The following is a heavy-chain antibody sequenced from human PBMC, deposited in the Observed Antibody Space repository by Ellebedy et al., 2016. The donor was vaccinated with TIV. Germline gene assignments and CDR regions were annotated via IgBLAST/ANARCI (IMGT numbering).Heavy chain of an antibody. V-gene: IGHV3-30-3*01. CDR1: GFTFSSYA. CDR2: ISYDGSNK. CDR3: AKDHRGLPDLNDY. J-gene: IGHJ4*02. Sequence: GESLKISXAASGFTFSSYAMHWVRQAPGKGLEWVAVISYDGSNKYYADSVKGRFTISRDNSKNTLYLQMNSLRAEDTAVYYCAKDHRGLPDLNDYWGQGTLVTVSS.